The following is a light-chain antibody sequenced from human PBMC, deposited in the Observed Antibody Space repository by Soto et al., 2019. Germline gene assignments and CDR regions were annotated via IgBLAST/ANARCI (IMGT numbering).Light chain of an antibody. CDR2: DAS. V-gene: IGKV1-5*01. Sequence: DIQMTQSPSTLSATAGDRVTITFRASQSISSWLAWYQHKPGKAPKLLIYDASNLDSGVPSRFSGSGSGTEFSLTISNLQPDDCATYYCQQYENYWTFGHGGKVDI. CDR3: QQYENYWT. CDR1: QSISSW. J-gene: IGKJ1*01.